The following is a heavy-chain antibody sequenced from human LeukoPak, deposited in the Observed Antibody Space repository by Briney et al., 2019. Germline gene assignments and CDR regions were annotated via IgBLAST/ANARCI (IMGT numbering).Heavy chain of an antibody. CDR2: IYYSGST. D-gene: IGHD6-13*01. CDR1: GGSISSYY. Sequence: PSETLSLTCTVSGGSISSYYWSWIRQPPGKGLEWIGYIYYSGSTNYNPSLKSRVTISVDTSKNQFSLKLSSVTAADTAVYYCAREGFIVTLKQQLVLNWFDPWGQGTLVTVSS. CDR3: AREGFIVTLKQQLVLNWFDP. J-gene: IGHJ5*02. V-gene: IGHV4-4*08.